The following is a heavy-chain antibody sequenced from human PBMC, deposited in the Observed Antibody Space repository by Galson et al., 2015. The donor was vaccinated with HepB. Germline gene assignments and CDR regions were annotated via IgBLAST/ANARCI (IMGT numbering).Heavy chain of an antibody. J-gene: IGHJ4*02. V-gene: IGHV1-2*06. D-gene: IGHD3-3*01. CDR1: GYTFTGYY. CDR2: INPNSGGT. CDR3: AREGTPLLRFLEWLGY. Sequence: SVKVSCKASGYTFTGYYMHWVRQAPGQGLEWMGRINPNSGGTNYAQKFQGRVTMTRDTSISTAYMELSRLRSDDTAVYYCAREGTPLLRFLEWLGYWGQGTLVTVSS.